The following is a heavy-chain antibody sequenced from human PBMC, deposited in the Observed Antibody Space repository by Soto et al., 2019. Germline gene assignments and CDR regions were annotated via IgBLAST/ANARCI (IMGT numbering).Heavy chain of an antibody. CDR3: AFNSGSASYDFDY. CDR2: ISGGGETT. V-gene: IGHV3-23*01. CDR1: GFTFSSYA. Sequence: EVQLLESGGGLVQPGGSLRLSCAASGFTFSSYAMWWVRQAPGKGLECVSAISGGGETTYYAYSVKGRFTISRDNSKNTLYLQMNSLRAEDTAVYYCAFNSGSASYDFDYWGQGTLVTVSS. D-gene: IGHD3-10*01. J-gene: IGHJ4*02.